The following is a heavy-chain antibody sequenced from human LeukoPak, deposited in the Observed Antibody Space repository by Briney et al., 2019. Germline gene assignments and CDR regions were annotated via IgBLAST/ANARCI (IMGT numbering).Heavy chain of an antibody. CDR2: ISSSSSYI. CDR3: ARDGVTRGYSYGLFDY. CDR1: GFTFSPYA. V-gene: IGHV3-21*01. J-gene: IGHJ4*02. Sequence: GGSLRLSCAASGFTFSPYAMSWVRQAPGKGLEWVSSISSSSSYIYYADSVKGRFTISRDNAKNSLYLQMNSLRAEDTAVYYCARDGVTRGYSYGLFDYWGQGTLVTVSS. D-gene: IGHD5-18*01.